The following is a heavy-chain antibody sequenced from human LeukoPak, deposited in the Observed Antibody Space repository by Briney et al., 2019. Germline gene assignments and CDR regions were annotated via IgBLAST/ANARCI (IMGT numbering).Heavy chain of an antibody. Sequence: GGSLRLSCAASGFTSSSYAMSWVRQAPGKGLEWVSYISSSGSTIYYADSVKGRFTISRDNAKNSLYLQMNSLRAEDTAVYYCASPNYDFWSGYYTAHDYWGQGTLVTVSS. CDR1: GFTSSSYA. V-gene: IGHV3-48*04. J-gene: IGHJ4*02. CDR2: ISSSGSTI. D-gene: IGHD3-3*01. CDR3: ASPNYDFWSGYYTAHDY.